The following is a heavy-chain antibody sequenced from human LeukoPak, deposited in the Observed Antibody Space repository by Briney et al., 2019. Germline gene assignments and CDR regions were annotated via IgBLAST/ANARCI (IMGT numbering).Heavy chain of an antibody. J-gene: IGHJ4*02. CDR3: AKDPFPYDIGGSGDY. CDR1: GLTFSSYA. Sequence: PGGSLRLSCAASGLTFSSYATSWVRQAPGKGLEWVSAISGSGGSTYYADSVKGRSTISRDKSKNTLYLQMSSLRAEDTAVYYCAKDPFPYDIGGSGDYWGQGTLVTVSS. D-gene: IGHD3-9*01. V-gene: IGHV3-23*01. CDR2: ISGSGGST.